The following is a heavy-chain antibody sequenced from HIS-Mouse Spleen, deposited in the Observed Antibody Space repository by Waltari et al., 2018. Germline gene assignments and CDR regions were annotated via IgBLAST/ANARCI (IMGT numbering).Heavy chain of an antibody. J-gene: IGHJ4*02. CDR2: ISYDGSSK. Sequence: QVQLVESGGGVAQPGRSLRLSCAASGFTFSSYGMHWVRQAPGKGLEWVAVISYDGSSKYYADAVKGRFTISRDNSKNTLYLQMNSLRAEDTAVYYCAKASSGWLDYWGQGTLVTVSS. V-gene: IGHV3-30*18. CDR3: AKASSGWLDY. D-gene: IGHD6-19*01. CDR1: GFTFSSYG.